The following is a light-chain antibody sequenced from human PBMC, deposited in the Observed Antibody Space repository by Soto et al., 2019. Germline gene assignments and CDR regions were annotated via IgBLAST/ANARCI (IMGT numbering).Light chain of an antibody. J-gene: IGKJ4*01. CDR1: QSVSSSY. CDR2: GAS. V-gene: IGKV3-20*01. Sequence: EIVLTQSPGTLSLSPGERATLSCRASQSVSSSYLAWYQQKPGQAPRLLIYGASSRATGIPDRFSGSGSGTDFTLTISRLETEEFAVYYCQQYGSSPSFGGGTKVEIK. CDR3: QQYGSSPS.